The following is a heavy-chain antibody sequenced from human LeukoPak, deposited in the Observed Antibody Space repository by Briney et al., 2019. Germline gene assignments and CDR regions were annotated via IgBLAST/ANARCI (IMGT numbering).Heavy chain of an antibody. CDR2: ISYSGST. V-gene: IGHV4-61*01. CDR3: ARGFDWLLSSYFDY. J-gene: IGHJ4*02. Sequence: SETLSLTFTVSGGSVSSGSYYWSWIRQPPGKGLEWIGYISYSGSTNYNPSLKSRVTISVDTSKNQFSLKLSSVTAADTAVYYCARGFDWLLSSYFDYWGQGTLVAVSS. CDR1: GGSVSSGSYY. D-gene: IGHD3-9*01.